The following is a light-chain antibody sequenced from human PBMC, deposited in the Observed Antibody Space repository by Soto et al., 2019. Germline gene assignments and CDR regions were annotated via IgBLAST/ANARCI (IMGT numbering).Light chain of an antibody. V-gene: IGKV3-11*01. J-gene: IGKJ1*01. CDR2: DAS. CDR1: ETIGRS. Sequence: VMTQSPLSLPVIPGEPASISCRASETIGRSLAWYQQRPGQAPRLLIYDASNRATGIPARFSGSGSGTDFTLTISRLEPEDFAVYYCLQRSDWRTFGRGTTVDIK. CDR3: LQRSDWRT.